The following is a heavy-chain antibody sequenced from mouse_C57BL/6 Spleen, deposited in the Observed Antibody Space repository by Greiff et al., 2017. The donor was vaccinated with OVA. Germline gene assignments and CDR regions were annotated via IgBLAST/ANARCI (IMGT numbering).Heavy chain of an antibody. J-gene: IGHJ3*01. D-gene: IGHD2-1*01. CDR3: ARDGNDELWVAY. V-gene: IGHV14-3*01. CDR1: GFTFNNSY. CDR2: IDPANGNT. Sequence: VQLKQSVAELVRPGASVKLSCNASGFTFNNSYMHWVKQRPEQGLEWIGRIDPANGNTTYNPKFQGKATLTADTSSNTAYPQLSSLTSVDTAIYYCARDGNDELWVAYWGQGTLVTVAA.